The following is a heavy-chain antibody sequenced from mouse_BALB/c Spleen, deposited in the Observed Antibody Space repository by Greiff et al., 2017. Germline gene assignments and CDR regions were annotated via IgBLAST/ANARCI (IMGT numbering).Heavy chain of an antibody. CDR2: INPNNGGT. V-gene: IGHV1-18*01. D-gene: IGHD1-1*01. J-gene: IGHJ4*01. Sequence: EVKVVESGPELVKPGASVKIPCKASGYTFTDYNMDWVKQSHGKSLEWIGDINPNNGGTIYNQKFKGKATLTVDKSSSTAYMELRSLTSEDTAVYYCARDGRSYAMDYWGQGTSVTVSS. CDR3: ARDGRSYAMDY. CDR1: GYTFTDYN.